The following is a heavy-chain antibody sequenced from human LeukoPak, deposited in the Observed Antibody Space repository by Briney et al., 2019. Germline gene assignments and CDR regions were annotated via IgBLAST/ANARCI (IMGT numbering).Heavy chain of an antibody. V-gene: IGHV4-38-2*01. Sequence: SETLSLTRAVSGYPINRGYHRSWIRHPPGKGLEWIGHLYYSGSTNYTPSLKSRVTISVDTSKSQSSLKLSTVTAADTAVYYCARSPEYSSGWPFDYWGQGTLVTVSS. CDR3: ARSPEYSSGWPFDY. J-gene: IGHJ4*02. CDR2: LYYSGST. CDR1: GYPINRGYH. D-gene: IGHD6-19*01.